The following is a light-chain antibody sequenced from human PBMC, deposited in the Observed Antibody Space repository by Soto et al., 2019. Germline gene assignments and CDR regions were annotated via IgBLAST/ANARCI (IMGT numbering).Light chain of an antibody. J-gene: IGLJ3*02. V-gene: IGLV1-40*01. Sequence: QSVLTQAPSVSGAPGQRVTISCTGTSSNIGAGYDVHWYQQFPGKAPRLLVYGSIDRPSGVPTRFSGSKSGTSASPISGLQAEDEAEYYCQSYDNDLSGWVFGGGTKLTVL. CDR2: GSI. CDR1: SSNIGAGYD. CDR3: QSYDNDLSGWV.